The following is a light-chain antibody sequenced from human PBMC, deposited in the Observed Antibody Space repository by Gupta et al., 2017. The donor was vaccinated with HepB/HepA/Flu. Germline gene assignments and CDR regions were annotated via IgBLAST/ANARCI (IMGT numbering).Light chain of an antibody. J-gene: IGLJ2*01. CDR1: SSNIGSNT. V-gene: IGLV1-44*01. CDR3: SAWADSLKGQVV. CDR2: RNN. Sequence: QSVLTQPPSASGTPARRVTIPCSGSSSNIGSNTVNWYQQLPGTAPTLLIYRNNQRPSGVPDRCSGSKSGTSAYLAISGLQYEDEAEYDWSAWADSLKGQVVFGGGTKMTVL.